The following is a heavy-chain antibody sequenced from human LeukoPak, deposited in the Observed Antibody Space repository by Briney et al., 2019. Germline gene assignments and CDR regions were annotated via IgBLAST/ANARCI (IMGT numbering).Heavy chain of an antibody. CDR3: ARDLNRGFDY. CDR1: GFTFSSYA. Sequence: PGRSLRLSCAASGFTFSSYAMHWVRQAPGKGLEWVAVISYDGSNKYYADSVKGRFTISRDNSKNTLYLQMNSLRAEDTAVYYCARDLNRGFDYWGQGTLVTVSS. J-gene: IGHJ4*02. V-gene: IGHV3-30-3*01. CDR2: ISYDGSNK.